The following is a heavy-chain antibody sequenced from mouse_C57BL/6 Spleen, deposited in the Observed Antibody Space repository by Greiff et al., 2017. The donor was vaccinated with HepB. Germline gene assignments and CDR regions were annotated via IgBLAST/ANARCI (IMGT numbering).Heavy chain of an antibody. V-gene: IGHV5-17*01. CDR3: ARDGYYGFYAMDY. CDR1: GFTFSDYG. J-gene: IGHJ4*01. D-gene: IGHD2-3*01. Sequence: EVQRVESGGGLVKPGGSLKLSCAASGFTFSDYGMHWVRQAPEKGLEWVAYISSGSSTIYYADTVKGRVTISRDNAKNTLFLQMTSLRSEDTAMYYCARDGYYGFYAMDYWGQGTSVTVSS. CDR2: ISSGSSTI.